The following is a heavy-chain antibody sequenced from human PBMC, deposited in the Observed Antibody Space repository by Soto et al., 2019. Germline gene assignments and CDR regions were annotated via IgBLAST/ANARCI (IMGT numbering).Heavy chain of an antibody. V-gene: IGHV4-34*01. Sequence: QVQLQQWGAGLLKPAETLSLTCAVYGGSFSGYYWTWIRQPPGKGLEWIGEINHSGRTNYNPSLRSRATISVVTSKNQFSRKWSSMTAADTAVYYCGRGICVLVVVQGDARDKYCLDSWRQGTLVTASS. CDR2: INHSGRT. D-gene: IGHD3-22*01. CDR1: GGSFSGYY. J-gene: IGHJ4*02. CDR3: GRGICVLVVVQGDARDKYCLDS.